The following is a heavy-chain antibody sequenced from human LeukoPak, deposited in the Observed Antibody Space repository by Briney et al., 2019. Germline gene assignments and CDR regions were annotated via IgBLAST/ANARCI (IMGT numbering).Heavy chain of an antibody. V-gene: IGHV3-53*01. CDR1: GFTVSSNY. J-gene: IGHJ3*02. CDR2: IYSGGST. Sequence: GGSLRLSCAASGFTVSSNYMSWVRQAPGKGLEWVSIIYSGGSTFYADSVKGRFTISRDNSKNTLYLQMNSLRAEDTAVYYCAKGKPTEGAFDIWGQGTMVTVSS. CDR3: AKGKPTEGAFDI.